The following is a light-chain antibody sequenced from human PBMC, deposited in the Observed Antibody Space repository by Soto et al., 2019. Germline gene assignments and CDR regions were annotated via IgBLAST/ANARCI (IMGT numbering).Light chain of an antibody. J-gene: IGLJ2*01. V-gene: IGLV2-23*01. Sequence: QSVLTQPASVSGSPGQSITISCTGSSSDVGSYNLVSWYQQHPGKAPKVMVYEGGYRPSGVSNRFSASKSGNTASLTISGLQAEDEADYYCCSYASSGTVIFGGGTKLTVL. CDR2: EGG. CDR3: CSYASSGTVI. CDR1: SSDVGSYNL.